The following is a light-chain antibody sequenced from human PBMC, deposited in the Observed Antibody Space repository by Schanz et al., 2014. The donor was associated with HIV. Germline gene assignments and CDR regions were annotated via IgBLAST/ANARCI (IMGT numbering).Light chain of an antibody. J-gene: IGLJ2*01. CDR2: EDS. CDR1: SSDVGIYNL. CDR3: CSYAGSSTYVV. V-gene: IGLV2-23*01. Sequence: QSALTQPASVSGSPGQSITISCTGTSSDVGIYNLVSWYQQHPGKAPKLMIYEDSKRPSGVPDRFSGSKSGNTASLTISGLQAEDEADYYCCSYAGSSTYVVFGGGTKLTVL.